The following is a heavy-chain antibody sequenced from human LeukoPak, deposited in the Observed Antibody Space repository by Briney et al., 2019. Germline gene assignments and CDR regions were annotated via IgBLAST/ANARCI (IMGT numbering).Heavy chain of an antibody. Sequence: GGSLRLSRAASGFTFSGSAMHWVRQASGKGLEWVGRIRNKANSYATAYSGSVKGRFTISRDDSKSTAYLQMNSLKTEDTAVYYCTRRSSDDSSGYYVHWGQGTLVTVSS. D-gene: IGHD3-22*01. CDR2: IRNKANSYAT. CDR3: TRRSSDDSSGYYVH. J-gene: IGHJ4*02. V-gene: IGHV3-73*01. CDR1: GFTFSGSA.